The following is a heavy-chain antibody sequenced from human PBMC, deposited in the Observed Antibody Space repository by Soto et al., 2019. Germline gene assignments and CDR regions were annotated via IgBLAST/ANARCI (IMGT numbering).Heavy chain of an antibody. Sequence: QVQLQQWGAGLLKPSETLSLTCAVYGGSFSGYYLSWIRQPPGKGLEWIGEINHSGSTNYNPSLKSRVTISVDTSKNQFSLKLSSVTAADTAVYYCAGDYGDYYGYWGQGTLVTVSS. CDR3: AGDYGDYYGY. CDR1: GGSFSGYY. D-gene: IGHD4-17*01. J-gene: IGHJ4*02. V-gene: IGHV4-34*01. CDR2: INHSGST.